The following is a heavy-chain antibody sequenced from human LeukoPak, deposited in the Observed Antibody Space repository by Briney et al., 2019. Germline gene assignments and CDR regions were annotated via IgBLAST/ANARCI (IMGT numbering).Heavy chain of an antibody. D-gene: IGHD3-3*01. CDR1: GFTFNTYA. J-gene: IGHJ4*02. Sequence: GGSLRLSXAASGFTFNTYAMSWVRQAPGKGLERVSAISGSGGSTYYADSVKGRFTISRDNSKNTLCQQMNSLRAEDTAVYYCAKVTGYYDFWSGYYTFDYWGQGTLVTVSS. V-gene: IGHV3-23*01. CDR2: ISGSGGST. CDR3: AKVTGYYDFWSGYYTFDY.